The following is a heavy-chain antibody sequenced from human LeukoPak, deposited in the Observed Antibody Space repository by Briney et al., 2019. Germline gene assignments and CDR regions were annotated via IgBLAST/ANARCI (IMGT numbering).Heavy chain of an antibody. V-gene: IGHV1-69*05. Sequence: SVKVSCKASGGTFSSYAISWVRQAPGQGLEWMGGIIPIFGTANYAQKFQDRVTITTDESTSTAYMELSSLRSEDTAVYYCARDAYCSGGSCYHHEYYYYMDVWGKGTTVTVSS. CDR1: GGTFSSYA. J-gene: IGHJ6*03. D-gene: IGHD2-15*01. CDR3: ARDAYCSGGSCYHHEYYYYMDV. CDR2: IIPIFGTA.